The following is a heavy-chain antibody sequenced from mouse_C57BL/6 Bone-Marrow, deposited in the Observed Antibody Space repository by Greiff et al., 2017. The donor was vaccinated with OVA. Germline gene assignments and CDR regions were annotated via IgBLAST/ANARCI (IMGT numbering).Heavy chain of an antibody. Sequence: VQLQQPGAELVKPGASVKLSCKASGYTFTSYWMQWVKQRPGQGLEWIGEIDPSDSYTNYNQQFKGKATLTVDTSSSTAYMQLSSLTSEDSAVYYCAYFLYYSGSSFYYFDYWGQGTTLTVSS. CDR2: IDPSDSYT. V-gene: IGHV1-50*01. CDR1: GYTFTSYW. D-gene: IGHD1-1*01. CDR3: AYFLYYSGSSFYYFDY. J-gene: IGHJ2*01.